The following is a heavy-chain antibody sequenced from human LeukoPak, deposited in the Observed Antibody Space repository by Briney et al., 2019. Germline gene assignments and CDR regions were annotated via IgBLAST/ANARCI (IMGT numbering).Heavy chain of an antibody. V-gene: IGHV3-23*01. J-gene: IGHJ4*02. CDR2: ITSGGGTT. CDR1: EFTFSIYA. Sequence: PGGSLRLSCAASEFTFSIYAMTWVRRAPGKGLEWISTITSGGGTTYSADSVKGRFTISRDNSKNTLYLQMNSLRAEDTAVYYCAKGRGQLYNFDYWGQGALVTVSS. CDR3: AKGRGQLYNFDY. D-gene: IGHD1-1*01.